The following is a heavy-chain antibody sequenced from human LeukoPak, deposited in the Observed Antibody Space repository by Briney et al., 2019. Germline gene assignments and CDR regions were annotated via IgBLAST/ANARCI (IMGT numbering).Heavy chain of an antibody. CDR2: MNPNSGNT. J-gene: IGHJ4*02. Sequence: GASVKVSCKASGYTFTSYDINWVRQATGHGLEWMGWMNPNSGNTVYAQKFQGKVTMARNTSISTAYMELSSLRSEDTAVYYCARGFGSSGWYGNYWGQGTLVTVSS. V-gene: IGHV1-8*01. CDR3: ARGFGSSGWYGNY. D-gene: IGHD6-19*01. CDR1: GYTFTSYD.